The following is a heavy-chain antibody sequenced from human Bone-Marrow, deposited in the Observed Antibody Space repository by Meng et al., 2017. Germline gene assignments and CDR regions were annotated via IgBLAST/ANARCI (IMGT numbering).Heavy chain of an antibody. D-gene: IGHD1-14*01. J-gene: IGHJ3*02. V-gene: IGHV3-21*01. CDR3: ARGPTGAFDI. CDR2: ISSSSSYI. CDR1: GFTFSSYS. Sequence: EVQRVGSGGGLVKPGGALRLSCAASGFTFSSYSMNWARQAPGKGLEWVSSISSSSSYIYYADSVKGRFTISRDNAKNSLYLQMNSLRAEDTAVYYCARGPTGAFDIWGQGTMVTVSS.